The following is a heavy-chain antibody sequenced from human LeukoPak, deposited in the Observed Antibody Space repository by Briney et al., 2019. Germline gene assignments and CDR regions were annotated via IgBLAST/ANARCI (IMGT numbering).Heavy chain of an antibody. CDR1: GLTFSSYS. J-gene: IGHJ4*02. CDR3: ARVTDYGDYVWFDY. Sequence: GGSLRLSRAASGLTFSSYSMNWVRQAPGEGLEWVSSISSSSTYIYYADSGKGRFTISRDNAKNSLFLQMNSLRAEDTAVYYCARVTDYGDYVWFDYWGQGTLVTVSS. D-gene: IGHD4-17*01. CDR2: ISSSSTYI. V-gene: IGHV3-21*01.